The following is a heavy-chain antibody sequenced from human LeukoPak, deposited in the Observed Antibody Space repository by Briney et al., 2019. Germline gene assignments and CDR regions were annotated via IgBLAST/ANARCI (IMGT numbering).Heavy chain of an antibody. CDR3: VKAPSYSSGWHFFDY. V-gene: IGHV3-64D*06. J-gene: IGHJ4*02. CDR1: GFTFSSYA. D-gene: IGHD6-19*01. Sequence: GGSLRLSCSASGFTFSSYAMTWVRQAPGKGLEYVSAISSHGASTYYADSMKGRFTISRDNSKNTLYLQMSSLRAEDTAVYYCVKAPSYSSGWHFFDYWGKRALVTVSS. CDR2: ISSHGAST.